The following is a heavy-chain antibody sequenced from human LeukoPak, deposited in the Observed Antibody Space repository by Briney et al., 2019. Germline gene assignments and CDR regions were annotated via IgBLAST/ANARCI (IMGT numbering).Heavy chain of an antibody. Sequence: GGSLRLSCAASGLTFDDYAMHWVRQAPGKGLEWVSGISWSSGRIGYADSVKGRFTISRDNAKNSLYLQMNSLRAEDTAFYYCAKDTSYDILTGSFDYCGQGTLVTVSS. CDR1: GLTFDDYA. CDR3: AKDTSYDILTGSFDY. V-gene: IGHV3-9*01. CDR2: ISWSSGRI. J-gene: IGHJ4*02. D-gene: IGHD3-9*01.